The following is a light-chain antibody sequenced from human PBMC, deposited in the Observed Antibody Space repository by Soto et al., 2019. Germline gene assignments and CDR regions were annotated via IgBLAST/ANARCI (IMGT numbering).Light chain of an antibody. V-gene: IGKV1-27*01. CDR3: QKYDSAAPLT. CDR1: QGISSY. J-gene: IGKJ4*01. Sequence: DIQMTQSPSSLSASVGDRVTVTCRASQGISSYLAWYQQKPGKVPTLLIYAASTLQPGVPSRFSGSGSGTDFTLTISSLQPEDVATYYCQKYDSAAPLTFGGGTKVELK. CDR2: AAS.